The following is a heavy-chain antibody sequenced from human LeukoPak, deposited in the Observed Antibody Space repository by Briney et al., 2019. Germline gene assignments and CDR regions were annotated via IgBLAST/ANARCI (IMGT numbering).Heavy chain of an antibody. V-gene: IGHV3-23*01. J-gene: IGHJ5*02. CDR3: AKGDGYNYDNWFDP. CDR1: GFTFSSYA. D-gene: IGHD5-24*01. Sequence: PGGSLRVSCAASGFTFSSYALSWVRQAPGKGLEWVSGISGSGGSTYYADAVKGRFSISRDNSKNTLYLQMNSLGAEDTAVYYCAKGDGYNYDNWFDPWGQGTLVTGSS. CDR2: ISGSGGST.